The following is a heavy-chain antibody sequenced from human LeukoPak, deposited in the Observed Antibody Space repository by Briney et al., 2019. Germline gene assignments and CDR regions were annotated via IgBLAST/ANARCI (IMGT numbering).Heavy chain of an antibody. CDR1: GGSISSYY. CDR3: AGVYSGSYYNWWSYYFDY. V-gene: IGHV4-59*01. CDR2: IYYSGST. Sequence: PSETLSLTCTVSGGSISSYYWSWTRQPPGKGLEWIGYIYYSGSTNYNPSLKSRVTISVDTSKNQFSLKLSSVTAADTAVYYCAGVYSGSYYNWWSYYFDYWGQGTLVTVSS. D-gene: IGHD3-10*01. J-gene: IGHJ4*02.